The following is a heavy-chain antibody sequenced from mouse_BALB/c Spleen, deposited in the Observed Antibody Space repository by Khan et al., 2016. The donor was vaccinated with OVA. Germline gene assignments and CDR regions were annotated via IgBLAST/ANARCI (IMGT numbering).Heavy chain of an antibody. Sequence: QVQLKESGPGLVAPSQSLSITCTVSGFSLTSYGVHWVRQPPGKGLEWLGVIWAGGSTNYNSAFMSRMSISKDNSKSQVFLKMNSLQTDDPAMYYCARLEDIWGQGTTLTVSS. CDR3: ARLEDI. V-gene: IGHV2-9*02. J-gene: IGHJ2*01. CDR1: GFSLTSYG. CDR2: IWAGGST. D-gene: IGHD1-3*01.